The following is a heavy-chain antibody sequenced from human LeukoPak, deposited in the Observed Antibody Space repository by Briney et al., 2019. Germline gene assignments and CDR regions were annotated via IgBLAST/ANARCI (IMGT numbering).Heavy chain of an antibody. V-gene: IGHV1-2*02. CDR2: INPNSGGT. J-gene: IGHJ5*02. Sequence: ASVKVSCKASGYTFTSYGISWVRQAPGQGLEWMGWINPNSGGTNYAQKFQGRVTMTRDTSISTAYMELSRLRSDDTAVYYCARLSTVTLGYCSSTSCPNWFDPWGQGTLVTVSS. D-gene: IGHD2-2*01. CDR1: GYTFTSYG. CDR3: ARLSTVTLGYCSSTSCPNWFDP.